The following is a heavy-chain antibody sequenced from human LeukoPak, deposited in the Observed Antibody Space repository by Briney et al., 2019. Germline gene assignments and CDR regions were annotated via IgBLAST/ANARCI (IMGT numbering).Heavy chain of an antibody. Sequence: GASVKVSCKASGYTFTGYYMYWVRQAPGQGLEWMGRINPNSGGTNYAQKFQGRVTMTRDTSISTAYMELSRLRSDDTAVYYCARLDDYYDSSGYPNVVDYWGQGTLVTVSS. J-gene: IGHJ4*02. D-gene: IGHD3-22*01. CDR2: INPNSGGT. CDR1: GYTFTGYY. V-gene: IGHV1-2*06. CDR3: ARLDDYYDSSGYPNVVDY.